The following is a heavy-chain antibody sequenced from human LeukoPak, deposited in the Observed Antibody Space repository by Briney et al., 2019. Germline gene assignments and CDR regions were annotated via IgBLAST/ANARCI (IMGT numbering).Heavy chain of an antibody. D-gene: IGHD3/OR15-3a*01. CDR2: IRRITDGGTT. CDR1: GFTFSNAW. Sequence: GGSLRLSCAASGFTFSNAWMNWVRQAPRKGLEWVGRIRRITDGGTTDYAAPVKGRFTISRDNAKNSLYLQMISLRAEDTAVYYCARGLGDFDYWGQGTLVTVSS. V-gene: IGHV3-15*01. CDR3: ARGLGDFDY. J-gene: IGHJ4*02.